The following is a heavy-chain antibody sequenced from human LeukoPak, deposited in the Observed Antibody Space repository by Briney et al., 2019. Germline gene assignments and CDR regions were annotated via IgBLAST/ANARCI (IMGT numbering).Heavy chain of an antibody. V-gene: IGHV3-53*01. CDR1: GFFFSNNA. CDR3: ARAPYRNGRPFDY. J-gene: IGHJ4*02. Sequence: GGSLRLSCAASGFFFSNNAMSWVRQAPWKGLEWVSIIYSGGGTYYADSVKGRFTVSRDNSKNTLYLQMNSLRVEDTAVYYCARAPYRNGRPFDYWGQGTLVTVSS. D-gene: IGHD6-19*01. CDR2: IYSGGGT.